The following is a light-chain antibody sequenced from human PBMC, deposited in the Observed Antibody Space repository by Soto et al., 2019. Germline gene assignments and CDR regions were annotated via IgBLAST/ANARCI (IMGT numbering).Light chain of an antibody. CDR3: SSYTSSSTLEDV. Sequence: QSVLAQPASVSGSPGQSITISCTGTSSDVGGYNYVSWYQQHPGKAPKLMIYDVSNRPSGVSNRFSRSKSGNTASLTISGLQVEDEADYYCSSYTSSSTLEDVFGTRTKLPVL. CDR1: SSDVGGYNY. J-gene: IGLJ1*01. CDR2: DVS. V-gene: IGLV2-14*01.